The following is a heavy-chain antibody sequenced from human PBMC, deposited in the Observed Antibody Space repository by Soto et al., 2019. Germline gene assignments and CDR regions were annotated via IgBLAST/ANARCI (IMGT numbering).Heavy chain of an antibody. CDR3: ARKYSSSWYYFDY. V-gene: IGHV4-39*07. D-gene: IGHD6-13*01. Sequence: SETLSLTCTVSGGSISSGDYYWSWIRQPPGKGLEWIGEIYHSGSTNYNPSLKSRVTISVDKSNNQFSLKLSSVTAADTAVYYCARKYSSSWYYFDYWGQGTLVTVSS. CDR2: IYHSGST. J-gene: IGHJ4*02. CDR1: GGSISSGDYY.